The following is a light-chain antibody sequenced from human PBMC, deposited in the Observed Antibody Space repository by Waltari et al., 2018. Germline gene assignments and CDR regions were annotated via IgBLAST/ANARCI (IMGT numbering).Light chain of an antibody. CDR2: WAS. CDR3: QQYYTTPFT. V-gene: IGKV4-1*01. Sequence: DIVMTQSPDSLAVSLGERATINFKSSQSVFDSSNNKNSLAWYQKKPGQPPELLIYWASTRESGVPDRFSGSGSGTDFTLTISSLQAADVAIYYCQQYYTTPFTFGPGTKVDI. J-gene: IGKJ3*01. CDR1: QSVFDSSNNKNS.